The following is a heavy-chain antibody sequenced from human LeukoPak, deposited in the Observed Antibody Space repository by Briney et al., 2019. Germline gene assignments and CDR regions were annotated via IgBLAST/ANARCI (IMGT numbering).Heavy chain of an antibody. Sequence: GGSLRLSCAASGFTFSSYEMNWVRQAPGKGLEWVSAISPDGSDTKYADSVKGRYTISRDNSKNTLFLQMNSLRVEDTAVYYCTKDWSAAYWGQGTLVTVSS. CDR3: TKDWSAAY. J-gene: IGHJ4*02. CDR1: GFTFSSYE. V-gene: IGHV3-23*01. CDR2: ISPDGSDT. D-gene: IGHD2-15*01.